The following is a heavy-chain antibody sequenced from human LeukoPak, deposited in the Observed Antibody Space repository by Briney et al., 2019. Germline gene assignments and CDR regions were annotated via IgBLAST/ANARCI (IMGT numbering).Heavy chain of an antibody. J-gene: IGHJ6*03. CDR3: ARGRSYSNYAHRYYYYMDV. D-gene: IGHD4-11*01. V-gene: IGHV1-8*03. CDR1: GYTFTSYD. Sequence: GASVKVSCKASGYTFTSYDINWVRQATGQGLEWMGWMNLNSGNTGYAQKFQGRVTITRNTSISTAYMELSSLRSEDTAVYYCARGRSYSNYAHRYYYYMDVWGKGTTVTVSS. CDR2: MNLNSGNT.